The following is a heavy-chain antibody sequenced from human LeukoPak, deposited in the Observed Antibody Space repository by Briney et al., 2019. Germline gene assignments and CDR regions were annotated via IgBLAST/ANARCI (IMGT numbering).Heavy chain of an antibody. J-gene: IGHJ3*01. V-gene: IGHV3-15*01. CDR1: RLTLSEAW. CDR2: IRSATGGGTT. D-gene: IGHD3-10*01. Sequence: GGSLRLSCAASRLTLSEAWMTWVRQVPGKGLERVGRIRSATGGGTTDHAAPVKGRFTISRDDSKNTLFLQMNNLKMEDTAVYYCVRGGFFDAFDVWGQGTMVTVSS. CDR3: VRGGFFDAFDV.